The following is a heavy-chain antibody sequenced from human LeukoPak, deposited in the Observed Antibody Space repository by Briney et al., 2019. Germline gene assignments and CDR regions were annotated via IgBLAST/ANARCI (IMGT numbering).Heavy chain of an antibody. Sequence: PGGSLRLSCAASGFTFSSYSMNWVRQAPGKGLEWASSISSSSSYIYYADSVKGRFTISRDNAKNSLYLQMNSLRAEDTAVYYCARDDEDYYDSSATDYWGQGTLVTVSS. D-gene: IGHD3-22*01. J-gene: IGHJ4*02. CDR2: ISSSSSYI. V-gene: IGHV3-21*01. CDR3: ARDDEDYYDSSATDY. CDR1: GFTFSSYS.